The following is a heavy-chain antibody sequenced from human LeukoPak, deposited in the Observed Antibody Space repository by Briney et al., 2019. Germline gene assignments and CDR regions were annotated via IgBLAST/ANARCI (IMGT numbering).Heavy chain of an antibody. Sequence: SETLSLTCAVYGGSFSGYYWSWIRQPPGKGLEWIGEINHSGSTNYNPSLKSRVTISVDTSKDQFSLKLSSVTAADTAVYYCAREGRGYSGYARYWGQGTLVTVSS. CDR2: INHSGST. CDR1: GGSFSGYY. V-gene: IGHV4-34*01. D-gene: IGHD5-12*01. CDR3: AREGRGYSGYARY. J-gene: IGHJ4*02.